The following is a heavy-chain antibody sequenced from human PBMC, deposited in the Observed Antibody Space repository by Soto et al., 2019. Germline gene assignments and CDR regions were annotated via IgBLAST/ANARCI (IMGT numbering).Heavy chain of an antibody. Sequence: EVQLLESGGGLVQPGGSLRLTCVGSGFFFSSYTMTWVRQAAGKGLEWVSSFSAGSENTYYADSVRGRFTISRDNSKNTLLLQMNSLTAEDTAMYYCAKARDQQWVRLPFDYWGQGILVIVSS. V-gene: IGHV3-23*01. CDR3: AKARDQQWVRLPFDY. D-gene: IGHD6-19*01. CDR2: FSAGSENT. CDR1: GFFFSSYT. J-gene: IGHJ4*02.